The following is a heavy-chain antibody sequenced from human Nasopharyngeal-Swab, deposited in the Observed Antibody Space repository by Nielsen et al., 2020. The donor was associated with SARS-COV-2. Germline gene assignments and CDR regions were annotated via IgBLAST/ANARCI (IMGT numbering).Heavy chain of an antibody. Sequence: SVKVSCKASGGTFSSYAISWVRQAPGQGLEWMGGSIPIFGTANYAQKFQGRVTITADESTGTAYMELSSLRSEDTAVYYCVYGSGSYYNLYYWGQGTLVTVSS. CDR2: SIPIFGTA. J-gene: IGHJ4*02. CDR3: VYGSGSYYNLYY. CDR1: GGTFSSYA. V-gene: IGHV1-69*13. D-gene: IGHD3-10*01.